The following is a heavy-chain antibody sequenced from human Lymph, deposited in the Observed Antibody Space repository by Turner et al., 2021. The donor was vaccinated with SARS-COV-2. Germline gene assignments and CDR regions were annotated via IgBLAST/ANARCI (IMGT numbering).Heavy chain of an antibody. CDR2: IIPIFGAA. CDR3: ARDTAVAGTLGAFDN. D-gene: IGHD6-19*01. CDR1: GGTFSSYA. J-gene: IGHJ3*02. V-gene: IGHV1-69*01. Sequence: QVQLVQSGAEVKKAGSSVKVSCQASGGTFSSYAISWVRQAPGQGPEWMGGIIPIFGAANDAQKFQGRVTIAADESTSTAYMELSSLRSEDTAVYYCARDTAVAGTLGAFDNWGQGTMVTVSS.